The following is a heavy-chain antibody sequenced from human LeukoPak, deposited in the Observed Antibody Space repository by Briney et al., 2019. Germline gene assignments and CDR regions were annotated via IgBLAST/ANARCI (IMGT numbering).Heavy chain of an antibody. V-gene: IGHV4-30-4*01. CDR2: IYYSGST. Sequence: NPSETLSLTCTVSGGSISSGDYYWSWIRQPPGKGLEWIGYIYYSGSTYYNPSLKSRVTISVDTSMNQFSLKLSSVTAADTAVYYCAREIVATNPNWFDPWGQGTLVTVSS. J-gene: IGHJ5*02. CDR1: GGSISSGDYY. CDR3: AREIVATNPNWFDP. D-gene: IGHD5-12*01.